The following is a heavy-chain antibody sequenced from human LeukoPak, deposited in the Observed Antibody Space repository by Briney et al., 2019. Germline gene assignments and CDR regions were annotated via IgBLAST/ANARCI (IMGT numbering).Heavy chain of an antibody. D-gene: IGHD3-22*01. CDR1: GFTFSSYA. V-gene: IGHV3-23*01. CDR3: AKDRGSSGYNWFDP. J-gene: IGHJ5*02. CDR2: ISGSGGST. Sequence: QTGGSLRLSCAASGFTFSSYAMGWVRQAPGKGLEWVSAISGSGGSTYYADSVKGRFTISRDNSKNTLYLQMNSLRAEDTAVYYCAKDRGSSGYNWFDPWGQGTLVTVSS.